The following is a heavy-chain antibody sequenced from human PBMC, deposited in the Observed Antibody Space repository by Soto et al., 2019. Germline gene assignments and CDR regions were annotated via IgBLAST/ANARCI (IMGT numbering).Heavy chain of an antibody. J-gene: IGHJ4*02. CDR2: IKSKTDGGTT. Sequence: EVQLVESGGGLVKPGGSLRLSCAASGLTFSNAWMKWVRQAPGKGLEWVGRIKSKTDGGTTDYAAPVKGRFTISRDDSKNTLYLQMNSLKTEDTAVYYCTTYLYSSGWYRSDYWGQGTLVTVSS. CDR1: GLTFSNAW. D-gene: IGHD6-19*01. CDR3: TTYLYSSGWYRSDY. V-gene: IGHV3-15*07.